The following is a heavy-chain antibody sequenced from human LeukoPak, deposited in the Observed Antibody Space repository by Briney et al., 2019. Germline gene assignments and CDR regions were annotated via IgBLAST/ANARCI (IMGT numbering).Heavy chain of an antibody. CDR3: ARRRDLYSGSYYPFDY. J-gene: IGHJ4*02. CDR1: GYTFTTFW. V-gene: IGHV5-51*01. CDR2: IYPGDSDT. D-gene: IGHD1-26*01. Sequence: GESLKISCKGSGYTFTTFWIGWVRQLPGKGLEWMGIIYPGDSDTRYSPSFQGQVTISADKSISTAYLQWSSLKASDTAMYYCARRRDLYSGSYYPFDYWGQGTLVTVSS.